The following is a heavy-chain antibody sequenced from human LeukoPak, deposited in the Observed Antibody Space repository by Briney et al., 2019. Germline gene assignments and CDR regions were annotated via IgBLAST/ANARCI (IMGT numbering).Heavy chain of an antibody. V-gene: IGHV4-39*01. Sequence: PSETLSLTCSLSGGSISSSIYYWGWIRQPPGKGLEWIGNIYDSGTAYYNPSLKSRVTISVDTSKNQISLKLSSVTAADTALYYCARQTGSGLFILPGGQGTLVTVSS. CDR3: ARQTGSGLFILP. D-gene: IGHD3/OR15-3a*01. J-gene: IGHJ4*02. CDR1: GGSISSSIYY. CDR2: IYDSGTA.